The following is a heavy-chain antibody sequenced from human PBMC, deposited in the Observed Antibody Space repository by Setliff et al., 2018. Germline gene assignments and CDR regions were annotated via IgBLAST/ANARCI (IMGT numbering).Heavy chain of an antibody. V-gene: IGHV5-51*01. Sequence: PGESLKISCKGSGYSFANSWIAWVRQMPGKGLEWMGVIYAGDSDTRYRPSFQGQVTISVDKFINTAYLQWSSLKASDTAMYYCARSGNQVGGDYWGQGTLVTVSS. D-gene: IGHD1-26*01. CDR2: IYAGDSDT. CDR3: ARSGNQVGGDY. CDR1: GYSFANSW. J-gene: IGHJ4*02.